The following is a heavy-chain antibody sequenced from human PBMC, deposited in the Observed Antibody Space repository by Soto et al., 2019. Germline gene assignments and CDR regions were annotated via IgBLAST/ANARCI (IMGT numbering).Heavy chain of an antibody. D-gene: IGHD3-22*01. Sequence: HPGGSLRLSCAASGFTFDDYAMHWVRQAPGKGLEWVAVIRWNGSNIYYADSVKGRFTISRDNFKNTLYLQMNSLRAEDTAVYYCVRATYYYDSSGYSAGYGLDVWGQGTTVTVSS. CDR3: VRATYYYDSSGYSAGYGLDV. V-gene: IGHV3-33*08. CDR2: IRWNGSNI. CDR1: GFTFDDYA. J-gene: IGHJ6*02.